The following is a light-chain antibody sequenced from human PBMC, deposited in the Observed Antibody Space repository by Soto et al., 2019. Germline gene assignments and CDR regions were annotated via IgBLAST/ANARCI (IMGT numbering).Light chain of an antibody. Sequence: EIVLTQSPGTLSLSPGERATLSCRASHSVSSSYLAWYQQKPGQAPRLLIYGASSRATGIPDRFSGSGSGTEITLTIHRLEPEDFSVYYCQQYGRSPPITFGQGTRLEIK. V-gene: IGKV3-20*01. CDR1: HSVSSSY. CDR3: QQYGRSPPIT. CDR2: GAS. J-gene: IGKJ5*01.